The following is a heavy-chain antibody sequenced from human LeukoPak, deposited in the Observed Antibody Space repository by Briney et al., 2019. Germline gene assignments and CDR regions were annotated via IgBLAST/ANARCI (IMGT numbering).Heavy chain of an antibody. V-gene: IGHV3-21*01. D-gene: IGHD3-22*01. CDR2: ISSSSSYI. CDR3: ARDGQRTYYYDSSGYYVDY. J-gene: IGHJ4*02. CDR1: GFTFSSYS. Sequence: PGGSLRLSCAASGFTFSSYSMNWVRQAPGKGLEWVSSISSSSSYIYYADSVKGRFTISRDNAKNSLYLQMNGLRAEDTAVYYCARDGQRTYYYDSSGYYVDYWGQGTLVTVSS.